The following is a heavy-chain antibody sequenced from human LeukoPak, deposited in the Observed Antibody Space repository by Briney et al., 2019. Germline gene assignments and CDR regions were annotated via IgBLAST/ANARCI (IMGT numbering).Heavy chain of an antibody. CDR3: ARDFRGSLGY. Sequence: PSETLSLTCAVSGYSISSGYYWGWVRQAPGKGLEWVANIKQDGSEKYYVDSVKGRFSISRDNTKNSLYLQVNSLRAEDTAVYYCARDFRGSLGYWGQGTLVTVSS. CDR1: GYSISSGYY. D-gene: IGHD1-26*01. V-gene: IGHV3-7*01. J-gene: IGHJ4*02. CDR2: IKQDGSEK.